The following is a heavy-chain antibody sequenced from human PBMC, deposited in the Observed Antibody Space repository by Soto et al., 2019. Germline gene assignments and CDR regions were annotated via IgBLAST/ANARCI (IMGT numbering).Heavy chain of an antibody. CDR2: ISDNGGNT. CDR1: GFTFGNVA. V-gene: IGHV3-23*01. Sequence: AGGSLRLSCAASGFTFGNVAMAWVRQAPGKGLEWVSSISDNGGNTDYADSARGRFTLSRDNSKNTLYLQMNHLKAEDTAVYYGAKLYCNPRYFDAWGQGARVTVSS. J-gene: IGHJ4*02. CDR3: AKLYCNPRYFDA. D-gene: IGHD1-26*01.